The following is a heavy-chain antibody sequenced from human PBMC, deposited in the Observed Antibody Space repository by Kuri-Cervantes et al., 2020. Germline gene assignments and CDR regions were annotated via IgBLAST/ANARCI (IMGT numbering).Heavy chain of an antibody. CDR1: GFIFSNYW. V-gene: IGHV3-30*02. CDR3: AKDFYNYFDH. Sequence: LSLTCAASGFIFSNYWMTWVRQAPGKGLEWVALIRPGGIYEYYRDSVKGRFTISRDNPKNTLYLQMNSLRDEDTAVYYCAKDFYNYFDHWGQGTQVTVSS. J-gene: IGHJ4*02. D-gene: IGHD5-24*01. CDR2: IRPGGIYE.